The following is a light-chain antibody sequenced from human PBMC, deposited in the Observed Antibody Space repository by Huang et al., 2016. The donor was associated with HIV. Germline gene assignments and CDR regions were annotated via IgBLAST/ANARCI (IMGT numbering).Light chain of an antibody. CDR1: QTVDMY. J-gene: IGKJ2*01. CDR3: QQTCNVPRT. V-gene: IGKV1-39*01. CDR2: AAS. Sequence: DIQMTQSPSTLSASLGDRDTLSCRASQTVDMYLNWYQQKPGKAPKLLIYAASNLQSDVPSRFSGTGSGTNFTLTISSLQPEDFVIYFCQQTCNVPRTFGQGTALEIK.